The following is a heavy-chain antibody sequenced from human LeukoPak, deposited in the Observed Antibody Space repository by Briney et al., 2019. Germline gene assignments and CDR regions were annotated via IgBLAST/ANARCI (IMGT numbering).Heavy chain of an antibody. J-gene: IGHJ4*02. V-gene: IGHV3-30*19. CDR2: ISYDGSNK. D-gene: IGHD3-3*01. CDR3: AGQRIFGVAPFDY. CDR1: VFTFSSFG. Sequence: GGSLRLSCAASVFTFSSFGMHWVRQVPGKGLEWVAVISYDGSNKYYADSVKGRFTISRDNSKNTLYLQMNSLRAEDTAVYYCAGQRIFGVAPFDYWGQGTLVTVS.